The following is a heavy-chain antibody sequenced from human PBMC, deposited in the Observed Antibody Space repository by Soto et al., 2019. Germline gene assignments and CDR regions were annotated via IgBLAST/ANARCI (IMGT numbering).Heavy chain of an antibody. D-gene: IGHD3-16*01. Sequence: SETLSLTCTVSGVSITSHYWTWIRQPPGKGLEWIGNIHYSGSTNYSPSLKGRVIISVDTSENQSSLKLSSVTTADTAVYYCTVGGAGHPFDYWGQGTLVTV. V-gene: IGHV4-59*11. CDR3: TVGGAGHPFDY. CDR1: GVSITSHY. CDR2: IHYSGST. J-gene: IGHJ4*02.